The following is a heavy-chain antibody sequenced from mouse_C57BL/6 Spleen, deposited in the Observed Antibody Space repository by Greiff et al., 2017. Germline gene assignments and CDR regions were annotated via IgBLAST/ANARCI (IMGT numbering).Heavy chain of an antibody. Sequence: ESGPGLVKPSQSLSLTCSVTGYSFTSGYYWNWIRQLPGNKLEWMGYISYDGSNNYNPSLKNRISITRDTSKNQFFLKLNSVTTEDTATYYCARGGTGTDAMDYWGQGTSVTVSS. CDR2: ISYDGSN. CDR3: ARGGTGTDAMDY. CDR1: GYSFTSGYY. D-gene: IGHD4-1*01. V-gene: IGHV3-6*01. J-gene: IGHJ4*01.